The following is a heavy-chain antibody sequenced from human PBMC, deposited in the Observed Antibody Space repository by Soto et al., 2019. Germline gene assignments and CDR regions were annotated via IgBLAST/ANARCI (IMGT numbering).Heavy chain of an antibody. CDR1: GFPFSSYC. CDR3: VKDGSSGWPYFYDMDV. CDR2: ISYDGRNK. D-gene: IGHD6-19*01. J-gene: IGHJ6*02. Sequence: GGSLSLSCAASGFPFSSYCMHLVRPAPGKGLEWVAVISYDGRNKYYADAVKGRFTISRDNSKNTLYLQMSSLRAEDTAVYYCVKDGSSGWPYFYDMDVWGQGTTGNVAS. V-gene: IGHV3-30*18.